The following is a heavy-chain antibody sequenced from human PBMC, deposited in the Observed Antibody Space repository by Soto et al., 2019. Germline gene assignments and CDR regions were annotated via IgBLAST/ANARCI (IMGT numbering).Heavy chain of an antibody. CDR1: GNTVANYA. V-gene: IGHV1-3*01. J-gene: IGHJ5*02. CDR2: INAGNGNI. CDR3: ARDSGSP. D-gene: IGHD3-10*01. Sequence: ASVKVSCKASGNTVANYAIHWVRQAPGQRLEWMGWINAGNGNIKYSQKFQGRITFTRDTSASTAYMELSSLRSEDTAVYYCARDSGSPWGPGTLVTVS.